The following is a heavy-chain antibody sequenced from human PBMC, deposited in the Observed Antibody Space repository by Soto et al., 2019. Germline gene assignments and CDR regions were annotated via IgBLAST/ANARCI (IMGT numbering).Heavy chain of an antibody. Sequence: SVKVSCKASGGTFSSYTISWVRQAPGQGLEWMGRIIPILGIANYAQKFQGRVTITADKSTSTAYMELSSLRSEDTAVYYRARDLTVTTPRPVLLGNSWGQGTLVTVSS. D-gene: IGHD4-4*01. CDR2: IIPILGIA. J-gene: IGHJ4*02. CDR3: ARDLTVTTPRPVLLGNS. V-gene: IGHV1-69*04. CDR1: GGTFSSYT.